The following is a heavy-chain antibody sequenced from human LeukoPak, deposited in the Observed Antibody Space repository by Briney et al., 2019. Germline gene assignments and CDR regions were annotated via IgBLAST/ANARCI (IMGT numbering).Heavy chain of an antibody. CDR1: GGSFSGYY. D-gene: IGHD3-22*01. Sequence: SETLSLTCAVYGGSFSGYYWSWIRQPPGKGLEWIGEINHSGSTNYNPSLKSRVTISVDTSKNQFSLKLSSVTAADTAVYYCARMDSYYYDSSGYYVTTHYFQHWGQGTLVTVSS. V-gene: IGHV4-34*01. J-gene: IGHJ1*01. CDR3: ARMDSYYYDSSGYYVTTHYFQH. CDR2: INHSGST.